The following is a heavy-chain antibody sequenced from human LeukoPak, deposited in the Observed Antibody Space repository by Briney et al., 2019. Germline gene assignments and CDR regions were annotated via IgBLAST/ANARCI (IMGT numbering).Heavy chain of an antibody. CDR2: MNPNSGNT. D-gene: IGHD3-10*01. V-gene: IGHV1-8*01. CDR3: ARDLGWFGVSGYYYYYMDV. J-gene: IGHJ6*03. CDR1: GYTFTSYD. Sequence: ASVKVSCKASGYTFTSYDINWVRQATGQGLEWMGWMNPNSGNTGYAQKFQGRVTMTRNTSISTAYMELSRLRSDDTAVYYCARDLGWFGVSGYYYYYMDVWGKGTTVTISS.